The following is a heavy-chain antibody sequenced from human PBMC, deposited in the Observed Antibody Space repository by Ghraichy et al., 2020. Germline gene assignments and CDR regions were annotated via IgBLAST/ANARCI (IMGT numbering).Heavy chain of an antibody. J-gene: IGHJ4*02. D-gene: IGHD6-19*01. Sequence: TLSLTCTVSGGSISSGSYYWNWIRQHPGKGLEWIGYIYSSGSTSFHPSLKSRVTISMDTSRNQFSLELSCVTAADTAVYYCARVNGRGHLGVGSGWYGDFASWSQGTLVTVSS. CDR1: GGSISSGSYY. CDR3: ARVNGRGHLGVGSGWYGDFAS. V-gene: IGHV4-31*03. CDR2: IYSSGST.